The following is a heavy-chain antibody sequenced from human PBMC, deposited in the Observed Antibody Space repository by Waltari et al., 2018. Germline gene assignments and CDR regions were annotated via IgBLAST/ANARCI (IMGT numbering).Heavy chain of an antibody. Sequence: QLQLQESGPGLVKPSETLSLTCTVSGGSISSSSYYWGWIRQPPGKGLEWIGSIYYSGSTYYNPSLKSRVTISVDTSKNQFSLKLSSVTAADTAVYYCARLDRGVRGHLYYYYMDVWGKGTTVTVSS. V-gene: IGHV4-39*07. CDR2: IYYSGST. CDR3: ARLDRGVRGHLYYYYMDV. J-gene: IGHJ6*03. CDR1: GGSISSSSYY. D-gene: IGHD3-10*01.